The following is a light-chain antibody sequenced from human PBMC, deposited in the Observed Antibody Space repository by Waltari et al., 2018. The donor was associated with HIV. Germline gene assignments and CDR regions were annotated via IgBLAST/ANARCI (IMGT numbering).Light chain of an antibody. Sequence: QSALTQPASVSGSPGQSITISCTGTSSDVGAYDYVSWYQQHPGKAPKLMIYDVNNRPSGVSHRFSGSKSATTASLTISGLRAEDEADYYCSSYTTSSTYVFGTGTKVTVL. V-gene: IGLV2-14*03. J-gene: IGLJ1*01. CDR2: DVN. CDR1: SSDVGAYDY. CDR3: SSYTTSSTYV.